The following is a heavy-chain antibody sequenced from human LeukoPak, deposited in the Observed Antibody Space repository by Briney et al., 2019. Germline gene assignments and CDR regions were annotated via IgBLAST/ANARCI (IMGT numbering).Heavy chain of an antibody. CDR2: IYYSGST. CDR3: ARAISSRSATWFDP. J-gene: IGHJ5*02. CDR1: GGSISSYY. D-gene: IGHD6-19*01. V-gene: IGHV4-59*01. Sequence: SETLSLTCTVSGGSISSYYWSWIRQPPGKGLEWIGYIYYSGSTNYNPSLKSRVTISVDTSKNQFSLKLSSVTAADTVVYYCARAISSRSATWFDPWGQGTLVTVSS.